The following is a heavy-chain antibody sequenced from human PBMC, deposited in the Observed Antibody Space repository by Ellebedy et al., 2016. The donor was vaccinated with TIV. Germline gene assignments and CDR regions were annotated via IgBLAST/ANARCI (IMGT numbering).Heavy chain of an antibody. CDR3: AKVGRRYYESGGDP. J-gene: IGHJ5*02. D-gene: IGHD3-22*01. V-gene: IGHV3-23*01. Sequence: PGGSLRLSCAASGFTFRNYVMSWVRQAPGKGLEWVSTISAGGGATYYADSVKGRFNISRDNSENTLYLQMNSLRAEDTAVYYCAKVGRRYYESGGDPWGQGSLVTVSS. CDR2: ISAGGGAT. CDR1: GFTFRNYV.